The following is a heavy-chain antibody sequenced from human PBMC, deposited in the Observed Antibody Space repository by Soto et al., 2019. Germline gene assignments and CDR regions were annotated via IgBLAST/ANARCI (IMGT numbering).Heavy chain of an antibody. CDR2: IKSKTDGGTT. D-gene: IGHD3-16*01. Sequence: GGSLRLSCAASGFTFSNAWMNWVRQAPGKGLEWVSRIKSKTDGGTTDYAAPVEGRFTISRDDSKNTLYLQMNSLKTEDTAVYYCTTTVLREVYWGQGTLVTVSS. J-gene: IGHJ4*02. CDR1: GFTFSNAW. CDR3: TTTVLREVY. V-gene: IGHV3-15*07.